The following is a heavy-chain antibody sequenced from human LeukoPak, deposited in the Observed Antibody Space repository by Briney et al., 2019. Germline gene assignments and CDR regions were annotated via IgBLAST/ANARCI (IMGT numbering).Heavy chain of an antibody. V-gene: IGHV4-34*01. CDR3: AAGAAHFDY. CDR2: INHSGST. Sequence: SETLSLTCAVYGGSFSGYYWSWIRQPPGKGLEWIGEINHSGSTNYNPTLKSRVTISVDTSKNQFSLKLSSVTAADTAVYYCAAGAAHFDYWGQGTLVTVSS. J-gene: IGHJ4*02. CDR1: GGSFSGYY. D-gene: IGHD2-15*01.